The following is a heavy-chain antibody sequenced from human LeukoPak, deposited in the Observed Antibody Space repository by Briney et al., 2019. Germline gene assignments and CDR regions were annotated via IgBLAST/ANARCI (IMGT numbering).Heavy chain of an antibody. Sequence: PSETLSLTCTVSGGSISSSSYYWGWIRQPPGKGLEWIGSIYYSGSTYYNPSLKSRVTISVDTSKNQFSLKLSSVTAADTAVYYCARDGPLSPFDYWGQGTLVTVSS. J-gene: IGHJ4*02. CDR1: GGSISSSSYY. CDR2: IYYSGST. D-gene: IGHD3-16*01. CDR3: ARDGPLSPFDY. V-gene: IGHV4-39*07.